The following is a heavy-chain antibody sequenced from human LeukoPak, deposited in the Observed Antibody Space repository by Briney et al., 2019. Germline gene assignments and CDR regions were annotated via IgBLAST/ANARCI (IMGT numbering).Heavy chain of an antibody. Sequence: SETLSLSCSVSGGSISSSNYYWGGIRQPPGKGLEWIAYIYYTGRTNYNPSLKSRVTISVDTSKNQFSLKLSSVTAADTAVYYCARHEDSGSYFNGLDISGQGTMVTVSS. CDR3: ARHEDSGSYFNGLDI. J-gene: IGHJ3*02. V-gene: IGHV4-61*05. D-gene: IGHD1-26*01. CDR2: IYYTGRT. CDR1: GGSISSSNYY.